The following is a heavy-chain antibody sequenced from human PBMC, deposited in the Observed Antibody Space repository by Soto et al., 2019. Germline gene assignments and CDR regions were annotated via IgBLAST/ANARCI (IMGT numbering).Heavy chain of an antibody. CDR3: ARARGVVVPAAPYYYYYMDF. V-gene: IGHV3-11*01. D-gene: IGHD2-2*01. J-gene: IGHJ6*03. CDR2: ISSSGSTI. Sequence: QVQLVESGGGLVKPGGSLRLSCAASGFTFSDYYMSWIRQAPGKGLEWVSYISSSGSTIYYADSVKGRFTISRDNAKNSLYLQMNSLRAEDTAVYYCARARGVVVPAAPYYYYYMDFWGKGTTVTVSS. CDR1: GFTFSDYY.